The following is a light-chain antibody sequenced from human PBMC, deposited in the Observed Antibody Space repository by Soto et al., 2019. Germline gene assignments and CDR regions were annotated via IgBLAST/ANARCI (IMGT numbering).Light chain of an antibody. V-gene: IGLV4-69*01. Sequence: QPVLTQSPSASASLGASVKLTCTLSSGHSSYAIAWHQQQPEKGPRYLMKLNSDGSHRKGDGIPDGFSGSSSGAERYLTISSLQSEDEADYYCQTWVSGIEVFGGGTKVTVL. CDR2: LNSDGSH. J-gene: IGLJ2*01. CDR1: SGHSSYA. CDR3: QTWVSGIEV.